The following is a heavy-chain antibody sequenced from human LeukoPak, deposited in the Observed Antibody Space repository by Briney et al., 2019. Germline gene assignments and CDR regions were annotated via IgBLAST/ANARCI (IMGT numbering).Heavy chain of an antibody. J-gene: IGHJ4*02. D-gene: IGHD3-10*01. CDR3: ARGSGYYGSGSTYDY. V-gene: IGHV4-59*01. CDR1: GGSISSYY. CDR2: IYYSGST. Sequence: SETLSLTCTVSGGSISSYYWSWIRQPPGKGLEWVGYIYYSGSTNYNPSLKRRGTISVDTSKNQFSLKLSSVTAADTAVYYCARGSGYYGSGSTYDYWGQGTLVTVSS.